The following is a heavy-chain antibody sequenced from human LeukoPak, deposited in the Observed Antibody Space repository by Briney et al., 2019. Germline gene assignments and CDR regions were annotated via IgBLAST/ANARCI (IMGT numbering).Heavy chain of an antibody. J-gene: IGHJ4*02. CDR1: GGSFSGYY. Sequence: SETLSLTCAVYGGSFSGYYWSWIRQPPGKGLEWIGEINHSGSTNYNPSLKSRVTISVDTSKNQFSLKLSSVTAADTAVYYCARVHRRYYYDSSGYIDYWGQGTLVTVSS. V-gene: IGHV4-34*01. CDR3: ARVHRRYYYDSSGYIDY. CDR2: INHSGST. D-gene: IGHD3-22*01.